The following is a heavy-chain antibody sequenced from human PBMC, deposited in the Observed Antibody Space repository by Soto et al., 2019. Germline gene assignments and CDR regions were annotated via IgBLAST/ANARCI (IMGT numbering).Heavy chain of an antibody. V-gene: IGHV3-23*01. D-gene: IGHD3-3*01. CDR1: GFTFSSYA. J-gene: IGHJ4*02. CDR2: ISGSGGST. Sequence: GGSLRLSCAASGFTFSSYAMSWVRQAPGKGLEWVSAISGSGGSTYHADSVKGRFTISRDNSKNTLYLQMNSLRAEDTAVYYCAKDTDFWSGYRSDYWGQGTLVTVSS. CDR3: AKDTDFWSGYRSDY.